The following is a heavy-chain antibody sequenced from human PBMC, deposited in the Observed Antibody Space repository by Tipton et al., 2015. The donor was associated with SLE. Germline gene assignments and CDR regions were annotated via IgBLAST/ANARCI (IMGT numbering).Heavy chain of an antibody. V-gene: IGHV3-21*03. CDR2: ISPSGSYI. CDR1: GSTFRSYS. D-gene: IGHD6-25*01. Sequence: GSLRLSCAASGSTFRSYSMNWVRQAPGKGLEWVSSISPSGSYIYYADSVKGRFTISRDNAKNSLYLQMNSLRAEDASVYYCARAGHSGEYGMDVWGPGTTVTVSS. J-gene: IGHJ6*02. CDR3: ARAGHSGEYGMDV.